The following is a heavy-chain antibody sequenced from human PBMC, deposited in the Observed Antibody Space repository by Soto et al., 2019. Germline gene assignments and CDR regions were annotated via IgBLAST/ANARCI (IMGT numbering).Heavy chain of an antibody. CDR2: INHSGST. D-gene: IGHD3-3*01. Sequence: SETLSLTCAVYGGSFSGYYWSWIRQPPGKGLEWIGEINHSGSTNYNPSLKSRVTISVDTSKNQFSLKLSSVTAADTAVYYCARSKRITIFGVVIEAYYYYGMDVWGQGXTVTSP. V-gene: IGHV4-34*01. CDR3: ARSKRITIFGVVIEAYYYYGMDV. CDR1: GGSFSGYY. J-gene: IGHJ6*02.